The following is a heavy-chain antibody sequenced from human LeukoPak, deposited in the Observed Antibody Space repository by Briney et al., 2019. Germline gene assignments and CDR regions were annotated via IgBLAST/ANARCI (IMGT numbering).Heavy chain of an antibody. CDR2: IDHSGRT. V-gene: IGHV4-34*01. D-gene: IGHD3-22*01. CDR3: ARGEYYDTSGDRKNWFGP. CDR1: GASFSGFH. Sequence: PSETLSLTCAVYGASFSGFHWSWIRQPPGKGLEWIGKIDHSGRTNYNPSLKSRVTMSVDTSKDQFSLKLTSVTAADTAMYYCARGEYYDTSGDRKNWFGPWGKGTLVTVSS. J-gene: IGHJ5*02.